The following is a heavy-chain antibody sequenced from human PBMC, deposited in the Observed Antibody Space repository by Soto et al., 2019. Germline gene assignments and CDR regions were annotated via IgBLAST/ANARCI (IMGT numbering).Heavy chain of an antibody. CDR2: IYYSGST. CDR3: ARSITGTSSWFDP. CDR1: GGSVSSGSYY. Sequence: SETLSLTCTVSGGSVSSGSYYWSWIRQPPGKGLEWIGYIYYSGSTNYNPSLKSRVTVSVDTSKNQFSLKLSSVTAADTAVYYCARSITGTSSWFDPWGQGTLVTVSS. D-gene: IGHD1-7*01. J-gene: IGHJ5*02. V-gene: IGHV4-61*01.